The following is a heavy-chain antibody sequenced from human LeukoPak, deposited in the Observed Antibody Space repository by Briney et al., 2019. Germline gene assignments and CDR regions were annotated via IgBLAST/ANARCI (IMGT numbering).Heavy chain of an antibody. Sequence: GASVKVSCKASGYTFTSYDINWVRQATGQGLEWMGWMNPNSGNTGYAQKFQGRVTITRNTSISTAYMELSSLRSEDTAVYYCARVWGYYYDSSGSPWGQGTLVTVSS. V-gene: IGHV1-8*03. D-gene: IGHD3-22*01. CDR1: GYTFTSYD. CDR3: ARVWGYYYDSSGSP. CDR2: MNPNSGNT. J-gene: IGHJ5*02.